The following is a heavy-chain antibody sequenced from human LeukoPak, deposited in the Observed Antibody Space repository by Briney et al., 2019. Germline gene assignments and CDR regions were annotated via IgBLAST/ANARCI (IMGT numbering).Heavy chain of an antibody. D-gene: IGHD3-3*01. Sequence: SETLSLTCTVSGGSISSSSYYWGWIRQPPGKGLEWIGSIYYSGSTYYNPSLKSRVTISVDTSKNQFSLKLCSVTAADTAVYYCARGFSSRVTIFGVVNFDYWGQGTLVTVSS. CDR2: IYYSGST. CDR3: ARGFSSRVTIFGVVNFDY. V-gene: IGHV4-39*07. CDR1: GGSISSSSYY. J-gene: IGHJ4*02.